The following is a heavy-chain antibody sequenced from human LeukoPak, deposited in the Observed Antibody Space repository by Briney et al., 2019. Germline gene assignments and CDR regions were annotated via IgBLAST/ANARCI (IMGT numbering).Heavy chain of an antibody. CDR2: IYTSGST. CDR3: AREDEVVVAATLVWYFDL. CDR1: GGSISSGSYY. V-gene: IGHV4-61*02. D-gene: IGHD2-15*01. J-gene: IGHJ2*01. Sequence: PSETLSLTCTVSGGSISSGSYYWSWIRRPAGKGLEWIGRIYTSGSTNYNPSLKSRVTISVDTSKNQFSLKLSSVTAADTAVYYCAREDEVVVAATLVWYFDLWGRGTLVTVSS.